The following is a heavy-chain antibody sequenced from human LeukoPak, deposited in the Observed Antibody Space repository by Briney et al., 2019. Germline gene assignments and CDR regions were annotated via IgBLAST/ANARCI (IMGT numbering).Heavy chain of an antibody. CDR2: VYYSGTT. CDR1: SDYITTYY. CDR3: ARGTLYSGWSYYFDY. V-gene: IGHV4-39*07. J-gene: IGHJ4*02. D-gene: IGHD6-19*01. Sequence: SETLSLTCTVSSDYITTYYWTWIRQPPGKALEWIGSVYYSGTTSYNPSLKSRVTISVDMSKNHFSLRLSSVTAADTAMYYCARGTLYSGWSYYFDYWGQGSQVTVSS.